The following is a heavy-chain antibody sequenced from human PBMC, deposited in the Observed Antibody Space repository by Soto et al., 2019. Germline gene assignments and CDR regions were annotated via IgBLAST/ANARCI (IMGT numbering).Heavy chain of an antibody. V-gene: IGHV4-59*01. Sequence: LETLSLTCTVSGGSMSSYYCSCIRQPPGKGLEWIGHIYYSGSTNYNPSLKSRVTISVDTSKNQFSLKLSSVTAADTAVYYCARERDSSGSIYFDYWGQGTLVTVSS. J-gene: IGHJ4*02. CDR3: ARERDSSGSIYFDY. D-gene: IGHD3-22*01. CDR2: IYYSGST. CDR1: GGSMSSYY.